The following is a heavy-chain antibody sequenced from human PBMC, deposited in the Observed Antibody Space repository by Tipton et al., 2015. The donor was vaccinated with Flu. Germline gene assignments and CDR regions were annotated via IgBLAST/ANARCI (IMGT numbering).Heavy chain of an antibody. V-gene: IGHV6-1*01. D-gene: IGHD2-2*01. CDR1: GDSVSSNSAA. CDR3: ARGTGYCSSTSCFHGMDV. J-gene: IGHJ6*02. CDR2: TYYRSKWYN. Sequence: LMQPSQTLSLTCAISGDSVSSNSAAWNWIRQSPSRGLEWLGRTYYRSKWYNDYAVSVKSRITINPDTSKNQFSLQLNSVTPEDTAVYYCARGTGYCSSTSCFHGMDVWGQGTTVTVSS.